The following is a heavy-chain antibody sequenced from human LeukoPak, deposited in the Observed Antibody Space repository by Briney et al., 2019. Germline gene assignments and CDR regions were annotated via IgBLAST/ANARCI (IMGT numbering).Heavy chain of an antibody. CDR1: GYSISSGFY. CDR2: IYSSGST. J-gene: IGHJ4*02. Sequence: SETLSLTCTVSGYSISSGFYWGWSRHPPGRGLEWIGSIYSSGSTYYNPSLKSRVTISVDTSKNQFSLNLNSVTAADTAVYYCARGYDNSGLAHWGQGTLVTVSS. V-gene: IGHV4-38-2*02. D-gene: IGHD3-22*01. CDR3: ARGYDNSGLAH.